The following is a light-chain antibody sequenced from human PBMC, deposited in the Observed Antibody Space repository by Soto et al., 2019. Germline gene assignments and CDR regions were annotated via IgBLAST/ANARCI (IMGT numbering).Light chain of an antibody. J-gene: IGLJ2*01. CDR1: SSDVGGYRF. CDR2: DVS. CDR3: SSYTSSSTLV. V-gene: IGLV2-14*01. Sequence: QSALTQPASVSGSPGQSITISCTGTSSDVGGYRFVSWYQQHPGKAPKLMIYDVSNRPSGISNRFSGSKSGNTASLTISELQAEDEADYYCSSYTSSSTLVFGGGTKLTVL.